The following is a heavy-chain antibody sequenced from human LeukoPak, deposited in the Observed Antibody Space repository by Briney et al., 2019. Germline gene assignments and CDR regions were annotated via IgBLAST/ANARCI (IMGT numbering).Heavy chain of an antibody. V-gene: IGHV4-4*07. CDR2: IYMSGST. CDR3: AREAGSSWSRGLDI. Sequence: TETLSLTCTVSGGSISSYYWSWIRQPAGKGLEWIGRIYMSGSTNYNSSLKSRVNMSVDTSKNQFSLNLSSVTAADTAVYYCAREAGSSWSRGLDIWGQGTVVTVSS. CDR1: GGSISSYY. J-gene: IGHJ3*02. D-gene: IGHD6-13*01.